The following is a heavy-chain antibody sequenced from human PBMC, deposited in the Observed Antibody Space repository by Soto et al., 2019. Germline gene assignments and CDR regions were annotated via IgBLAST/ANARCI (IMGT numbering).Heavy chain of an antibody. J-gene: IGHJ4*02. CDR3: ARRARARGVTLNHGLDY. CDR1: GGSISSYY. Sequence: PSETLALTCTVSGGSISSYYWSWIRQPPGKGLEWIGYIYYSGSTNYNPSLKSRVTISVDTSKYQFSLKLSSVTAADTAVYYCARRARARGVTLNHGLDYWGQGTLVTVSS. V-gene: IGHV4-59*08. D-gene: IGHD3-10*01. CDR2: IYYSGST.